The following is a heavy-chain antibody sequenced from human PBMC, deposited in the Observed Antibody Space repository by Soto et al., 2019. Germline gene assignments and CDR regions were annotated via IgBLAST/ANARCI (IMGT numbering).Heavy chain of an antibody. D-gene: IGHD5-12*01. V-gene: IGHV1-69*12. J-gene: IGHJ2*01. Sequence: QVQLVQSGAEVKKPGSSVKVSCKASGGTFSNYPISWVRQAGGQGLEWMGGIIPIFGTVNYAQKFQGRVTITADESTSTAHMELSSLRSEDTAVYYCARGNHRWLQLWYFDLWGRGTLVTVSS. CDR2: IIPIFGTV. CDR3: ARGNHRWLQLWYFDL. CDR1: GGTFSNYP.